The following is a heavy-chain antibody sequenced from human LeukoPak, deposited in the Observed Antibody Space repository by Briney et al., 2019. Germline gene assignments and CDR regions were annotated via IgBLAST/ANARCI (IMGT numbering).Heavy chain of an antibody. CDR2: ISGSGGST. Sequence: GGSLRPSCAASGFTFSSYAMSWVRQAPGKGLEWVSAISGSGGSTYYADSVKGRFTISRDNSKNTLYLQMNSLRAEDTAVYYCAKDRGGYYTWDAFDIWGQGTMVTVSS. V-gene: IGHV3-23*01. CDR3: AKDRGGYYTWDAFDI. D-gene: IGHD3-3*01. CDR1: GFTFSSYA. J-gene: IGHJ3*02.